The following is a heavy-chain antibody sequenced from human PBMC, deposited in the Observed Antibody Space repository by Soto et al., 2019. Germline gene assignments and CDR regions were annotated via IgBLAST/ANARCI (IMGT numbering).Heavy chain of an antibody. CDR2: IYASGSP. CDR3: ARGVGSSPPRY. Sequence: QVQLQESGPGQVKPSETLSLTCTISGGSISVYYWSWVRQPPGHELEWIGYIYASGSPYYNPSLRSRVTISADTSKNQISLKLTSPTAADTAVYYCARGVGSSPPRYWGRGTLSPSPQ. V-gene: IGHV4-59*01. CDR1: GGSISVYY. D-gene: IGHD1-26*01. J-gene: IGHJ4*02.